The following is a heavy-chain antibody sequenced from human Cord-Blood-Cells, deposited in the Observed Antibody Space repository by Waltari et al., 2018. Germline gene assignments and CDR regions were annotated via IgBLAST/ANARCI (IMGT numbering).Heavy chain of an antibody. CDR3: ARVLTMRPEDY. J-gene: IGHJ4*02. D-gene: IGHD3-9*01. V-gene: IGHV4-34*01. CDR2: INHSGST. CDR1: GGSFSGYY. Sequence: QVQLQQWGAGLLKPSETLFLTCAVYGGSFSGYYWSWIRQPPGKGLEWIGEINHSGSTNYNPALKSRVTRSVDTSKNQFSLKLSSVTAADTAVYYCARVLTMRPEDYWGQGTLVTVSS.